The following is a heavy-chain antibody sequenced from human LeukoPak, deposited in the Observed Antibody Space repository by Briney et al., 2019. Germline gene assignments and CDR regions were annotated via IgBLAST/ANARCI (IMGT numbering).Heavy chain of an antibody. CDR3: ARHDHDYVWASPCWFDP. Sequence: SETLSLTCTLSGGSISSSSYYWGWVRQPPGKGLGWIGSIYYIVSTYYNPSLKSRVTISVDTSKNQYSLRLISVTTADTAVDYCARHDHDYVWASPCWFDPWGQGTLVTVSS. J-gene: IGHJ5*02. V-gene: IGHV4-39*01. D-gene: IGHD3-16*01. CDR2: IYYIVST. CDR1: GGSISSSSYY.